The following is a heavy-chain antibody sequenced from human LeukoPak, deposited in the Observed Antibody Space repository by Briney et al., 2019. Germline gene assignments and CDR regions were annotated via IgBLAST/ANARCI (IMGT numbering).Heavy chain of an antibody. Sequence: ASVKVSCKASGYTFTSYDINWVRQATGQGLEWMGWMNPNSGNTGYAQKFQGRVTMTRNTSLSTAYMELSSLRSEDTAVYYCARSITQNDADAFDIWGQGTMVTVSS. CDR1: GYTFTSYD. V-gene: IGHV1-8*01. CDR3: ARSITQNDADAFDI. J-gene: IGHJ3*02. D-gene: IGHD3-10*01. CDR2: MNPNSGNT.